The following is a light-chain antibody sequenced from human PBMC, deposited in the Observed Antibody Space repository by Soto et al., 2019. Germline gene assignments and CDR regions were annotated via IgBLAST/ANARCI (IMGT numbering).Light chain of an antibody. J-gene: IGKJ3*01. V-gene: IGKV3-20*01. Sequence: EIVLTQSPGTLSLSPGERATLSCRASQTISSSFLAWYQQKPGQAPRLLIYRASRSAPGIPDRFSGRGSWTDFTLTISRLEPEDFAVYYCHQHGSSPLNTFGTGTKVEIK. CDR2: RAS. CDR3: HQHGSSPLNT. CDR1: QTISSSF.